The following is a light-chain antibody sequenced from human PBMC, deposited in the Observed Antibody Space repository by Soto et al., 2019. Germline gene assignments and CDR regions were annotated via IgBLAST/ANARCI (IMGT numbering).Light chain of an antibody. CDR3: QQSYSTPRT. J-gene: IGKJ4*02. Sequence: DIQMTQSPSSLSASVGDRVTITCRASQSISSYLNWYQQKPGKAPKLLIYAASSLQSGVPSRFSGSGSGTDFTRTISSLQPEDFATYYCQQSYSTPRTFGGGTNVEIK. CDR2: AAS. CDR1: QSISSY. V-gene: IGKV1-39*01.